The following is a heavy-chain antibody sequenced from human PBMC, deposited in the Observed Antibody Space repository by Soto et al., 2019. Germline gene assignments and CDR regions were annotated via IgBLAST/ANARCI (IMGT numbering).Heavy chain of an antibody. CDR1: GFNFINAW. Sequence: EVQLVESGGGLVEPGGSLRLSCAASGFNFINAWMHWVRQAPGKGLEWVGRIKSKTDGGTTDYAAPVKGRLIISRDDSKNRLYLQINSLKMEDTAVYYCSALGVWGQGTTVTVSS. J-gene: IGHJ6*02. CDR2: IKSKTDGGTT. CDR3: SALGV. V-gene: IGHV3-15*07. D-gene: IGHD1-26*01.